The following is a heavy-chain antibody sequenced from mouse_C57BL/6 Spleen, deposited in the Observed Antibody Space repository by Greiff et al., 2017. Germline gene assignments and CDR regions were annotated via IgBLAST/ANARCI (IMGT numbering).Heavy chain of an antibody. Sequence: EVQLQQSGPELVKPGASVKIPCKASGYTFTDYNMDWVKQSHGKSLEWIGDINPNTGGTIYNQKFKGKATLTVDKSSSTAYMELRSLTSEDTAVYYCARSAGSSYWSCFDYWGQGTTLTVSS. V-gene: IGHV1-18*01. CDR3: ARSAGSSYWSCFDY. J-gene: IGHJ2*01. CDR2: INPNTGGT. D-gene: IGHD1-1*01. CDR1: GYTFTDYN.